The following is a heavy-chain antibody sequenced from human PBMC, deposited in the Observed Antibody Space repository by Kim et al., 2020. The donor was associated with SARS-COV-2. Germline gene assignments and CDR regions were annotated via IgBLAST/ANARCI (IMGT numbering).Heavy chain of an antibody. J-gene: IGHJ6*02. CDR2: ISYDGSNK. D-gene: IGHD6-19*01. CDR3: ARAMAQWLVRPPYYGMDV. CDR1: GFTFSSYA. V-gene: IGHV3-30*04. Sequence: GGSLRLSCAASGFTFSSYAMHWVRQAPGKGLEWVAVISYDGSNKYYADSVKGRFTISRDNSKNTLYLQMNSLRAEDTAVYYCARAMAQWLVRPPYYGMDVWGQGTTVTVSS.